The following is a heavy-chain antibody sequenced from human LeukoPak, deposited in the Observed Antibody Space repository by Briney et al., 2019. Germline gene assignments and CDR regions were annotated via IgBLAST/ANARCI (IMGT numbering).Heavy chain of an antibody. J-gene: IGHJ4*02. CDR2: INPNSGGT. D-gene: IGHD3-3*01. CDR3: ARAFWSGYYTDY. CDR1: GYTFTNYA. Sequence: ASVKVSCKSSGYTFTNYAINWVRQAPGQGLEWMGWINPNSGGTNYAQKFQGRVTMTRDTSISTAYMELSRLRSDDTAVYYCARAFWSGYYTDYWGQGTLVTVSS. V-gene: IGHV1-2*02.